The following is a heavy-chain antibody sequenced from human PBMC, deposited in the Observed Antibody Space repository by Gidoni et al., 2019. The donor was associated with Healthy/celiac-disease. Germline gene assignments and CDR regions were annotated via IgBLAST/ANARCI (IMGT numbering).Heavy chain of an antibody. CDR3: AKRFLEWPYPPHAFDI. CDR2: ISGSGGST. J-gene: IGHJ3*02. Sequence: EVQLLESGGGLVQPGGSLRLSCAASGFTFSSYAMSWVRQAPGKGLEWVSAISGSGGSTYYADSVKGRFTISRDNSKNTLYLQMNSLRAEDTAVYYCAKRFLEWPYPPHAFDIWGQGTMVTVSS. V-gene: IGHV3-23*01. D-gene: IGHD3-3*01. CDR1: GFTFSSYA.